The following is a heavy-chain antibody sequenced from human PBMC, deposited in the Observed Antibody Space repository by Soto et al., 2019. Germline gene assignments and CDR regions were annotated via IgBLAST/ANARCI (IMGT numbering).Heavy chain of an antibody. CDR3: AKDRGYCSGGSCYYFDY. Sequence: GGSLRLSCAASGFTFSSYGMHWVRQAPGKGLEWVAVISYDGSNKYYADSVKGRFTISRDNSKNTLYLQMNSLRAEDTAVYYCAKDRGYCSGGSCYYFDYWGQGTLVTAPQ. J-gene: IGHJ4*02. CDR1: GFTFSSYG. V-gene: IGHV3-30*18. CDR2: ISYDGSNK. D-gene: IGHD2-15*01.